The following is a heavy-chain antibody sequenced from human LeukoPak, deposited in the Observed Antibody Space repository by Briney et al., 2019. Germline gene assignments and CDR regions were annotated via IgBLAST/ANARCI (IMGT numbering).Heavy chain of an antibody. D-gene: IGHD3-10*01. Sequence: ASVKVSCKASGYTFTEYYMHWVRQAPGQGLEWMGWINPNSGGTNYAQKFQGRVTMTRDTSISTAYLQWSSLKASDTAMYYCARPRYGSGSYYDYWGQGTLVTVSS. CDR2: INPNSGGT. V-gene: IGHV1-2*02. CDR1: GYTFTEYY. J-gene: IGHJ4*02. CDR3: ARPRYGSGSYYDY.